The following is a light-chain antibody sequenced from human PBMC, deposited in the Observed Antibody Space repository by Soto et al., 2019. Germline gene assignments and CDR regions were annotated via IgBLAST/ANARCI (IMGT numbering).Light chain of an antibody. CDR2: SAS. CDR1: RTVDGNY. V-gene: IGKV3D-20*02. J-gene: IGKJ5*01. CDR3: QQRSNWPPIT. Sequence: EVVLTQSPGTLSLSPGERATLSCRASRTVDGNYLAWYHQKPGQPPRLLIHSASTRAPGIPDRFSASGAGTDFTLTISRLEPEDFAVYYCQQRSNWPPITFGQGTRLEIK.